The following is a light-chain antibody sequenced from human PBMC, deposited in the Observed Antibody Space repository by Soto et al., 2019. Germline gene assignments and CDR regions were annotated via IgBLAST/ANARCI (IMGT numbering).Light chain of an antibody. CDR3: GADHGSGSKFVSYV. CDR2: VGTRGIVG. J-gene: IGLJ1*01. V-gene: IGLV9-49*01. CDR1: RGYSNYK. Sequence: QAVVTQPPSASASLGASVTLTCTLSRGYSNYKVDWYQQRPGEGPRFVMRVGTRGIVGSKGDGIPDRFSVLGSGLNRYLTIKNIQEEDEGHYHCGADHGSGSKFVSYVFGTGTKLTVL.